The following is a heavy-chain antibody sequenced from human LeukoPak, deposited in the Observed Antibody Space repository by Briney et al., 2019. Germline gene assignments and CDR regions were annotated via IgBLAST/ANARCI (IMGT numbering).Heavy chain of an antibody. D-gene: IGHD2-2*01. Sequence: SVEVSCKASGYTFTRNAVNWVRQAPGQGLEWMGGIIPIFGTANYAQKFQVRVAISADESTNTAYMELSSLIPKDTAVYFCARGRRHCTSTSCYAWDRGAMDVWGQGTTVTVSS. J-gene: IGHJ6*02. CDR2: IIPIFGTA. V-gene: IGHV1-69*13. CDR1: GYTFTRNA. CDR3: ARGRRHCTSTSCYAWDRGAMDV.